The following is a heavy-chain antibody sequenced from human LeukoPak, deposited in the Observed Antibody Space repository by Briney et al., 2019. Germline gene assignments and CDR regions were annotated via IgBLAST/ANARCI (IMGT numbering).Heavy chain of an antibody. Sequence: SVKVSCKASGGTFSSYAISWVRQAPGQGLEWMGGIIPIFGTANYAQKFQGRVTITADESTSTAYMELSSLRSEDTAVYYCARDIDGYNPRNPYDAFDIWGRGTMVTVSS. CDR3: ARDIDGYNPRNPYDAFDI. D-gene: IGHD5-24*01. J-gene: IGHJ3*02. V-gene: IGHV1-69*13. CDR2: IIPIFGTA. CDR1: GGTFSSYA.